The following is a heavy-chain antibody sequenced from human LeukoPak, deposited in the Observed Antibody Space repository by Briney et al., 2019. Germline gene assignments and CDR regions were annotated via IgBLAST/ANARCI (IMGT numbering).Heavy chain of an antibody. V-gene: IGHV3-9*01. CDR1: GFTFDDYA. D-gene: IGHD6-13*01. Sequence: PGGSLRLSCAASGFTFDDYAMHWVRQAPGKGLEWVSGISWNSGSIGYADSVKGRFTISRDNAKNSLYLQMNSLRAEVTALYYCAKDIFTGIAAAGAIDYWGQGTLVTVSS. J-gene: IGHJ4*02. CDR2: ISWNSGSI. CDR3: AKDIFTGIAAAGAIDY.